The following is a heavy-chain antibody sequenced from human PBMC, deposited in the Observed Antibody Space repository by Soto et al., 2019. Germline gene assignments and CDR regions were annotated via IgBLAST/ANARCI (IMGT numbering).Heavy chain of an antibody. CDR3: ARDSCGGDSYVNAVDM. V-gene: IGHV3-33*01. CDR2: IWLDGSNI. CDR1: GFSFSNYG. D-gene: IGHD2-21*02. J-gene: IGHJ3*02. Sequence: QVHLVESGGGVVQPGRSLRLSCAASGFSFSNYGMHWVRQAPGKGLEWVAVIWLDGSNIYYGDSVKGRFTISRDNSKNTVFLQMNSLGAEDTADYYCARDSCGGDSYVNAVDMWGPGTKVTVSA.